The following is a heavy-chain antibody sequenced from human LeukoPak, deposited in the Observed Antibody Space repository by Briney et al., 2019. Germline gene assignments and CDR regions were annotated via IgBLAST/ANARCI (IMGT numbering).Heavy chain of an antibody. CDR2: IYTSGST. Sequence: SETLSLTCTVSGGSISSGSYYWSWIRQPAGKGLEWIGRIYTSGSTNYNPSLKSRVTISVDTSKNQSSLTLSYLTAADTAVYYCARDRTGWASDYWGQGILVTVSS. D-gene: IGHD1-14*01. V-gene: IGHV4-61*02. CDR3: ARDRTGWASDY. CDR1: GGSISSGSYY. J-gene: IGHJ4*02.